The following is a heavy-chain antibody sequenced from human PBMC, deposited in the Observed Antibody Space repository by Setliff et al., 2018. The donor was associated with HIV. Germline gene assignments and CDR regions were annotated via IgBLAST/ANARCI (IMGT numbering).Heavy chain of an antibody. D-gene: IGHD7-27*01. Sequence: ASVKVSCKASGYSFPDYFMHWVRQAPGQGLEWMGWISPNNGDKNIPQSFQGRVTMTRDTSINTAYMELSGLRSDDTAMYYCARQLSNSLDYWGQGTLVTVSS. J-gene: IGHJ4*02. CDR1: GYSFPDYF. V-gene: IGHV1-2*02. CDR2: ISPNNGDK. CDR3: ARQLSNSLDY.